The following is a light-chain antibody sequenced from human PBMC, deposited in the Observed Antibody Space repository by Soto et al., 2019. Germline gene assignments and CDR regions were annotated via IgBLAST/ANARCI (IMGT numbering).Light chain of an antibody. CDR1: QSVSSY. CDR3: QQYDNWWT. Sequence: EIVLTQSPATLSLSPGERATLSCRASQSVSSYLAWYQQKPGQAPRLLIYGTSTRAAGIPDRFSGSGSGTEFTLTISSLQTEDFAVYYCQQYDNWWTFGQGTKVDTK. J-gene: IGKJ1*01. V-gene: IGKV3-15*01. CDR2: GTS.